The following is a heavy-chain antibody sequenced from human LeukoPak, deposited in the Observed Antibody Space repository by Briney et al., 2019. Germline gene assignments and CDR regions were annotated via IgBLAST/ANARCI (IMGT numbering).Heavy chain of an antibody. Sequence: SGTLSLTCAVSGGSISSSNWWSWVRQPPGEGLEWIGEIYHSGSTNYNPSLKSRVTISVDKSKNQFSLKLSSVTAADTAVYYCARGDIVVVPAAIGSGDYYYYGMDVWGKGTTVTVSS. CDR2: IYHSGST. V-gene: IGHV4-4*02. CDR3: ARGDIVVVPAAIGSGDYYYYGMDV. J-gene: IGHJ6*04. D-gene: IGHD2-2*01. CDR1: GGSISSSNW.